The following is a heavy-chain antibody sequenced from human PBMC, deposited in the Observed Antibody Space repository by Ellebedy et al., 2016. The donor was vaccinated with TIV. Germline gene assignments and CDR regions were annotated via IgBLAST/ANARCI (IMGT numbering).Heavy chain of an antibody. J-gene: IGHJ4*02. CDR3: ARTKYLDY. V-gene: IGHV3-66*01. CDR2: IYSGGST. CDR1: GFTVSSNY. Sequence: PGGSLRLSCAASGFTVSSNYMTRVRQAPGKGLEWVSIIYSGGSTYYADSVKDRFTISRDNSKNTLYLQMSSLRAEDTAIYYCARTKYLDYWGQGTLVTVSS.